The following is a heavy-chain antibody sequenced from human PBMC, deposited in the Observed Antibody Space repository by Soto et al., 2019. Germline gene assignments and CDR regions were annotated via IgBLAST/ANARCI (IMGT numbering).Heavy chain of an antibody. CDR2: IIPIFGTA. V-gene: IGHV1-69*13. J-gene: IGHJ5*02. Sequence: SVKVSCKASGGTFSSYAISWVRQAPGQGLEWMGGIIPIFGTANYAQKFQGRVTITADESTSTAYMELSSLRSEDTAVYYCARPRIAAAGGSRGFDPWGQGTLVTVSS. D-gene: IGHD6-13*01. CDR1: GGTFSSYA. CDR3: ARPRIAAAGGSRGFDP.